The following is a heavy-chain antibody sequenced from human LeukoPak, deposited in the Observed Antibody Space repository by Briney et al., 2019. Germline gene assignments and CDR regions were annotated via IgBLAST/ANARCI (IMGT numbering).Heavy chain of an antibody. CDR1: GGSFNTYY. CDR2: IYYSGST. J-gene: IGHJ4*02. V-gene: IGHV4-59*01. D-gene: IGHD3-16*01. Sequence: TSETLSLTCTISGGSFNTYYWSWIRQPPGKGLEWVGYIYYSGSTNYNPSLKSRVTISVDTSKNQFSLKLSSVTAADTAVYYCARVITVRGVIFDYWGQGTLVTVSS. CDR3: ARVITVRGVIFDY.